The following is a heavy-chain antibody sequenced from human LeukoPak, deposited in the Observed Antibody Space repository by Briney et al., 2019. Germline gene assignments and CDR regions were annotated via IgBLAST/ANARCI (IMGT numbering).Heavy chain of an antibody. D-gene: IGHD1-26*01. V-gene: IGHV1-2*02. CDR1: ADTFTCYY. CDR2: INPNSGGT. Sequence: GASVKRSFKSAADTFTCYYIHWVRQAPGQGREGRVWINPNSGGTNYAQQFQGRVPMTRDTSIPTAYMELSRLRFDDTAVYYCARGYSGTYADYFDPWGQGTPVTVSS. J-gene: IGHJ5*02. CDR3: ARGYSGTYADYFDP.